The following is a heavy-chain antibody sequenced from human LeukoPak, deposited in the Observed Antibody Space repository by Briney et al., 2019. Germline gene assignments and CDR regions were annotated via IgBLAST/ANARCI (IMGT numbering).Heavy chain of an antibody. CDR2: ISGSGDNT. Sequence: GGSLRLSCAASGFTFSSYAMSWVRQAPGKGLEWVSGISGSGDNTYYADSVKGRFSISRDNSKNTLYLQMNSLRADDTAVYYCAKGGLVHRFDPWGQGTLVTVSS. V-gene: IGHV3-23*01. J-gene: IGHJ5*02. CDR3: AKGGLVHRFDP. CDR1: GFTFSSYA.